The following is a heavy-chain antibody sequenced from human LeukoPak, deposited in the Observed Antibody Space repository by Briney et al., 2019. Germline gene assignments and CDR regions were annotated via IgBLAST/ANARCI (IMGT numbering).Heavy chain of an antibody. CDR1: GFTAGTNY. D-gene: IGHD6-6*01. J-gene: IGHJ6*02. CDR3: ARGVHYGMDV. CDR2: IYSDGRT. V-gene: IGHV3-53*01. Sequence: GESLRLSCAASGFTAGTNYMTWVRQAPGKGLEWVSIIYSDGRTYYADSVKGRFTISRDNANNTVYLQMNSLRAEDTAVYYCARGVHYGMDVWGQGTTVTVSS.